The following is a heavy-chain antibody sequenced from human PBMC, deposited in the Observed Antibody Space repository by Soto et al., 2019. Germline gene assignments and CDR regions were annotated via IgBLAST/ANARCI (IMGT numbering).Heavy chain of an antibody. CDR3: AKDSGYNYGYFRWFDP. V-gene: IGHV4-34*01. CDR2: INHSGST. CDR1: GGSFSGYY. J-gene: IGHJ5*02. Sequence: SETLSLTCAVYGGSFSGYYWTWIRQPPGTGLEWIGEINHSGSTNYNPSLKSRVTISVDTSKNQFSLKLSSVTAADTAVYYCAKDSGYNYGYFRWFDPWGQGTLVT. D-gene: IGHD5-18*01.